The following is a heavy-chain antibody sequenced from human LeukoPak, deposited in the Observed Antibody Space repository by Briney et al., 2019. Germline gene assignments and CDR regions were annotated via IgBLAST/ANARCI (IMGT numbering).Heavy chain of an antibody. Sequence: PGGSLRLSCAASGFTFSSYEMNWVRQAPGKGLEWVSYISSSGSTIYYADSVKGRFTISRDNAKNSLYLQMNSLRAEDTAVYYCARGDGGATIWFDPWGQGTLVTVSS. CDR1: GFTFSSYE. V-gene: IGHV3-48*03. J-gene: IGHJ5*02. CDR2: ISSSGSTI. CDR3: ARGDGGATIWFDP. D-gene: IGHD1-26*01.